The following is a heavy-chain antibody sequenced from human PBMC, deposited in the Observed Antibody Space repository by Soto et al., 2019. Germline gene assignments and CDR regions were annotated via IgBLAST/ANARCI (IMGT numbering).Heavy chain of an antibody. D-gene: IGHD5-12*01. Sequence: QVQLVESGGGVVQPGRSLRLSCAASGFTFSSYGMHWVRQAPGKGLEWVAVISYDGSNKYYADSVKGRFTISRDNSKNTLYLQMNSLRAEDTAVYYCAKDRYSGYDYNWSFDYWGQGTLVTVSS. CDR2: ISYDGSNK. V-gene: IGHV3-30*18. J-gene: IGHJ4*02. CDR1: GFTFSSYG. CDR3: AKDRYSGYDYNWSFDY.